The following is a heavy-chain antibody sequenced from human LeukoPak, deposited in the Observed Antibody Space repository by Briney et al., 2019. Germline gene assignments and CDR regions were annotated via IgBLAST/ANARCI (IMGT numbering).Heavy chain of an antibody. CDR3: ARDGRYCSGGSCYSSLYYYYYYMDV. D-gene: IGHD2-15*01. Sequence: GGSLRLSCAASEFTPSSYAMHWVRQAPGKGLEWVAVISYAGINKYYADSVKGRFTISRDNSKNTLYLQMNSLRTEDTAVYYCARDGRYCSGGSCYSSLYYYYYYMDVWGKGTTVTVSS. V-gene: IGHV3-30*04. J-gene: IGHJ6*03. CDR1: EFTPSSYA. CDR2: ISYAGINK.